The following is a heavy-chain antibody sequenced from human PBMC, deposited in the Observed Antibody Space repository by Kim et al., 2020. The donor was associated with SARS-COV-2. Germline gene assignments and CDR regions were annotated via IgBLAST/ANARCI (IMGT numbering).Heavy chain of an antibody. CDR1: GGSISSSSYY. J-gene: IGHJ4*02. V-gene: IGHV4-39*07. D-gene: IGHD6-13*01. Sequence: SETLSLTCTVSGGSISSSSYYWGWIRQPPGKGLEWIGSIYYSGSTYYNPSLKSRVTISVDTSKNQFSLKLSSVTAADTAVYYVASSGSSSWYYDRGFDHWGQGTLVTVSS. CDR2: IYYSGST. CDR3: ASSGSSSWYYDRGFDH.